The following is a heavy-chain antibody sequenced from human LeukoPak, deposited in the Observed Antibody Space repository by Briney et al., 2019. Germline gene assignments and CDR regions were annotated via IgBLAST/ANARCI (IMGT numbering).Heavy chain of an antibody. CDR2: VKQDVNEK. J-gene: IGHJ4*02. CDR3: AREADILTGDFDY. CDR1: GFTFSSHW. D-gene: IGHD3-9*01. Sequence: GGSLRLSCAASGFTFSSHWMTWVRQAPGKGLEWVASVKQDVNEKYYVDSVKGRFTISRDNAKNSLYLQMNSLRAEDTAVYYCAREADILTGDFDYWGQGTLVTVSS. V-gene: IGHV3-7*01.